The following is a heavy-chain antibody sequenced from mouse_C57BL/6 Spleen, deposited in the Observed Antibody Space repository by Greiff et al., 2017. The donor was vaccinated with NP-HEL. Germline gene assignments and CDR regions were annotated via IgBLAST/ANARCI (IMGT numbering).Heavy chain of an antibody. CDR2: IDPSDSET. CDR1: GYTFTSYW. D-gene: IGHD2-4*01. J-gene: IGHJ2*01. CDR3: ARNPLYYDYLDY. V-gene: IGHV1-52*01. Sequence: QVQLQQPGAELVRPGSSVKLSCKASGYTFTSYWMHWVKQRPIQGLEWIGNIDPSDSETHYNQKFKDKATLTVDKSSSTAYMQLSSLTSEDSAVYYCARNPLYYDYLDYWGQGTTLTVSS.